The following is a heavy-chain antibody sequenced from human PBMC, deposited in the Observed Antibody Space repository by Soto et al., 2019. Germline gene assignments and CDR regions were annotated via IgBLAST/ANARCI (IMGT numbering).Heavy chain of an antibody. J-gene: IGHJ5*01. CDR3: ARALTTVVTKWFDS. Sequence: SETLSLTXTVSGGSSSSYYWSWIRQPPGKGLEWIGYIYYSGSTNYNPSLKSRVTISADTSKNRFSLKLRSVTAADTAVYYCARALTTVVTKWFDSWGQGTLVTVSS. D-gene: IGHD4-17*01. CDR1: GGSSSSYY. CDR2: IYYSGST. V-gene: IGHV4-59*01.